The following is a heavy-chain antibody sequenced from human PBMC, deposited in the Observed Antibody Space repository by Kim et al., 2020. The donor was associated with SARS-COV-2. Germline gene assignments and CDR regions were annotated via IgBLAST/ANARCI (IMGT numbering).Heavy chain of an antibody. Sequence: GGSRRLSCAASGFTFSSSWMTWVRQAPGKGLEWLANIKQDGNQKYYVDSVKGRFTISRDNAKNSLYLQMNSLRAEDTAVYYCARDGDLYSSGKDAFDIWGQGTMVTVSS. J-gene: IGHJ3*02. D-gene: IGHD6-19*01. V-gene: IGHV3-7*01. CDR3: ARDGDLYSSGKDAFDI. CDR2: IKQDGNQK. CDR1: GFTFSSSW.